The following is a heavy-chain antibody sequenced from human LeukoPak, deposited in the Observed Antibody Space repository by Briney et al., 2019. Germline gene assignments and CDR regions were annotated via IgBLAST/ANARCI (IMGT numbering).Heavy chain of an antibody. J-gene: IGHJ6*03. CDR3: ARVSGGYCSSTSCSRSRYYYYMDV. D-gene: IGHD2-2*01. Sequence: GGSLRLSCAASGFTFSSYIMNWVRQAPGKGLEWVSSISSSSSYIYYADSVKGRFTISRDNAKNSLYLQMNSLRAEDTAVYYCARVSGGYCSSTSCSRSRYYYYMDVWGKGTTVTVSS. CDR1: GFTFSSYI. CDR2: ISSSSSYI. V-gene: IGHV3-21*01.